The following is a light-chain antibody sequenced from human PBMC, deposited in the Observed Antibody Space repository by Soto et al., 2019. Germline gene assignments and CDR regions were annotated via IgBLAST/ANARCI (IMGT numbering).Light chain of an antibody. V-gene: IGKV3-20*01. CDR1: QSVSNNY. CDR3: QQYAASPRT. CDR2: GAS. Sequence: EIVLTQSPGTLSLSPRERATLSCRASQSVSNNYLAWYQHRPGQAPRLLIYGASTRAPVISDRFSGSGSGTDFTLTISRLEPEDFAVYYCQQYAASPRTFGQGTQVEV. J-gene: IGKJ1*01.